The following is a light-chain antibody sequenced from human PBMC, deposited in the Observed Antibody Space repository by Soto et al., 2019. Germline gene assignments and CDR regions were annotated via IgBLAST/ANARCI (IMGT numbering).Light chain of an antibody. V-gene: IGKV3D-20*02. CDR2: DAS. CDR1: QSVSSSY. CDR3: QQRTNSPLT. Sequence: EIVLTQSPGTLSLSPGERATLSCRASQSVSSSYLAWYQQKPGQAPRLLIYDASNRATGIPARFSGSGSGTDFTLTISSLEPEDFAVYYCQQRTNSPLTFGGGTKVDIK. J-gene: IGKJ4*01.